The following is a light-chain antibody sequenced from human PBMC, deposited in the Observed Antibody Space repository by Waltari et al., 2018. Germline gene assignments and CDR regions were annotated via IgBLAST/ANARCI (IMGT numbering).Light chain of an antibody. J-gene: IGLJ3*02. V-gene: IGLV3-21*02. CDR2: DDS. Sequence: SYVLTRPPSVSVAPGQTAPITCGGDNICSKSVHWYQKKPGQAPVLVVFDDSDRPSGIPERLSGSNSDNTATLSISRVEAGDEADYYCQVWDSSSDHWLFGGGTELTVL. CDR1: NICSKS. CDR3: QVWDSSSDHWL.